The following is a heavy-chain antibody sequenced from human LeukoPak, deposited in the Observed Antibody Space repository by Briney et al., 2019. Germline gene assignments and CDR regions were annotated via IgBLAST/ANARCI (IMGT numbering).Heavy chain of an antibody. J-gene: IGHJ3*01. V-gene: IGHV5-51*01. CDR3: TRRHAHKEGVVVVTGPDAEDLDV. Sequence: GESLKISCKGSGYSFSKYWIGWARQMPGKGLEWMGIIYPGDSETQYSPSFQGQVTISADRSINTAYLQWSSLKASDTAMYYCTRRHAHKEGVVVVTGPDAEDLDVWGQGTMVTVSS. CDR2: IYPGDSET. D-gene: IGHD2-21*02. CDR1: GYSFSKYW.